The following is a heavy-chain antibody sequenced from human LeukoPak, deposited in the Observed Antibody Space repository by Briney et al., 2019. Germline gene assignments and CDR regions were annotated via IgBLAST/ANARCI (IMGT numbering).Heavy chain of an antibody. J-gene: IGHJ3*02. V-gene: IGHV3-53*01. Sequence: GGSLRLSCAASGFTVSSNYMSWVGQAPGKGLGGVSIIYSGGSTFYADSVKGRFTISRDNSKNTLYLQMNSLRAEDTAVYYCARGGSYLSAFDIWGQGTMVTVSS. D-gene: IGHD1-26*01. CDR3: ARGGSYLSAFDI. CDR1: GFTVSSNY. CDR2: IYSGGST.